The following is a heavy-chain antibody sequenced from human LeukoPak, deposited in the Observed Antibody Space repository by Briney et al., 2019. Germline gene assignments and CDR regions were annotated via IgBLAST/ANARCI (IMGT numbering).Heavy chain of an antibody. J-gene: IGHJ4*02. D-gene: IGHD2-15*01. Sequence: GGSLRLSCAASGFTFSSYAMNWVRQAPGKGLEWVSGISGSGGRTYYADSVKGRFTISRDNSKNTLYLQMNSLRAEDTAIFYCAKDSLVGYCGGGSCYPGNSDYWGQGTLVTVSS. CDR2: ISGSGGRT. CDR1: GFTFSSYA. CDR3: AKDSLVGYCGGGSCYPGNSDY. V-gene: IGHV3-23*01.